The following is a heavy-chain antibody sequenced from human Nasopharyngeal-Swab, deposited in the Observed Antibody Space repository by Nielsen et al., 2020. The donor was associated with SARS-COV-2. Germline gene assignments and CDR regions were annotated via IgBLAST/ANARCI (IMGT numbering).Heavy chain of an antibody. CDR2: IYTSGST. V-gene: IGHV4-61*02. CDR1: GGSISSGSYY. D-gene: IGHD3-16*01. J-gene: IGHJ4*02. CDR3: ARDLDGLDY. Sequence: SETLSLTCTVSGGSISSGSYYWSWIRQPAGKGLEWIGRIYTSGSTNYNPSLKSQVTISVDTSKNQFSLKLSSVTAADTAVYYCARDLDGLDYWGQGTLVTVSS.